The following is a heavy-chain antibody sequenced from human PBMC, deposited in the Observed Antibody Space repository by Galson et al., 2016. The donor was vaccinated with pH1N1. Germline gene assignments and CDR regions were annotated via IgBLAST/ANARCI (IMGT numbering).Heavy chain of an antibody. Sequence: PALVKPTQTLTLTCTFSGFSLSTSGVGVGWIRQPPGKALEWLTLIYWNDDKRSSRSLKSRVTITKDTSKYHVVLTLTNMDPVDTATYYCAQYGYGYYIEYWYYWGQGTLFAVSS. V-gene: IGHV2-5*01. CDR1: GFSLSTSGVG. CDR3: AQYGYGYYIEYWYY. D-gene: IGHD4-17*01. J-gene: IGHJ4*02. CDR2: IYWNDDK.